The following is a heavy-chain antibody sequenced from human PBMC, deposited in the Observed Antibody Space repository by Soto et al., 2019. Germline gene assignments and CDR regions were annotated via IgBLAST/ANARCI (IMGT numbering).Heavy chain of an antibody. J-gene: IGHJ5*01. V-gene: IGHV3-66*01. CDR3: ARDPVGGASADDLIAS. Sequence: EVPLVESGGGLVQPGGSLRLSCVASGFTVRTNYMNWVRQAPGRGLEWVSLISSGGDTYYADSVKGRFTISRDNSKNIVYRQMYSLRAEDRAMYYCARDPVGGASADDLIASWGQGILVTVSS. CDR2: ISSGGDT. CDR1: GFTVRTNY. D-gene: IGHD2-15*01.